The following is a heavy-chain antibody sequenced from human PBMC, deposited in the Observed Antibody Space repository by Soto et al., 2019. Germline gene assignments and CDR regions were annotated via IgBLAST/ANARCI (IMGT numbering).Heavy chain of an antibody. D-gene: IGHD2-15*01. CDR2: IHYSGSI. CDR1: GGSISSDYYH. Sequence: SETLSLTCTVSGGSISSDYYHWTWIRQSPGKGLEWIGYIHYSGSILYNPSLKSRVTISVDTSKNQFSLKLSSVTAADTAVYYCARARCSGGSCYSGFDYWGQGTLVTVSS. V-gene: IGHV4-31*03. J-gene: IGHJ4*02. CDR3: ARARCSGGSCYSGFDY.